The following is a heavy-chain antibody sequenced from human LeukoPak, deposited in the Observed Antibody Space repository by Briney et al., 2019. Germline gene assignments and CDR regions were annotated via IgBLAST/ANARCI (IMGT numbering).Heavy chain of an antibody. J-gene: IGHJ4*02. Sequence: ASVKVSCKASGYTFTGYYMHWVRQAPGQGLEWMGWVTPNSGGTNYAQRFQGRVTMTRDTSISTAYMELSRLRSDDTAVYFCARDKSGHGDSPFDYWGQGTLVTVSS. CDR1: GYTFTGYY. CDR3: ARDKSGHGDSPFDY. V-gene: IGHV1-2*02. D-gene: IGHD4-17*01. CDR2: VTPNSGGT.